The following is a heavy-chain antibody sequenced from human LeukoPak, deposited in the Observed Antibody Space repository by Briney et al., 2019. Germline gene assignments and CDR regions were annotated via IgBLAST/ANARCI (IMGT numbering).Heavy chain of an antibody. CDR3: AKDYAGGWPKRGMDV. Sequence: GGSLRLSCAASSFTFSSHALTWVRRAPGRGLEWVSAISGSGVTTYYADSVRGRFTISRDNSKNTVYLQMNSLRAEDTAVYYCAKDYAGGWPKRGMDVWGKGATVTVPS. CDR1: SFTFSSHA. D-gene: IGHD3-16*01. J-gene: IGHJ6*03. CDR2: ISGSGVTT. V-gene: IGHV3-23*01.